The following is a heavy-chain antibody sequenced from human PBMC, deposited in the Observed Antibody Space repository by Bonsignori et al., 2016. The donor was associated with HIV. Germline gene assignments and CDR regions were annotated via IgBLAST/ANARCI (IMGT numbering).Heavy chain of an antibody. CDR2: IYHSGST. D-gene: IGHD3-10*01. CDR1: GYSISSGYY. Sequence: SETLSLTCAVSGYSISSGYYWGWIRQPPGKGLEWIGSIYHSGSTYYNPSLKSRVTVSVDTSKNHFSLKLSSVTAADTAVYYCARHVPRVTLVRGVISPFDPWGQGTLVTVSS. J-gene: IGHJ5*02. CDR3: ARHVPRVTLVRGVISPFDP. V-gene: IGHV4-38-2*01.